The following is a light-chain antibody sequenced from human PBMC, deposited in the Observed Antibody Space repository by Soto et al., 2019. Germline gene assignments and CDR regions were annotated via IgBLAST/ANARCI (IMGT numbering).Light chain of an antibody. CDR1: QSISVF. CDR3: QQYGSSGT. Sequence: ENVLTHSPVTLSWSPGERATLSCRASQSISVFLAWYQQKPGQAPRLLIYGASNRATGIPDRFSGSGSGTDFTLTISRLEPEDFAVYYCQQYGSSGTFGQGTKVDIK. J-gene: IGKJ1*01. V-gene: IGKV3-20*01. CDR2: GAS.